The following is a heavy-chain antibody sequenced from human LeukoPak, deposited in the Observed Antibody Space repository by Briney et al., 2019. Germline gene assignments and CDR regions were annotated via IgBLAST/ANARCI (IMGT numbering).Heavy chain of an antibody. V-gene: IGHV1-2*02. CDR2: INPNSGGT. CDR1: GYTFTSYA. J-gene: IGHJ4*02. CDR3: ARDQYYDFWSGYSPLFDY. D-gene: IGHD3-3*01. Sequence: ASVKVSCKASGYTFTSYAMNWVRQAPGQGLEWMGWINPNSGGTNYAQKFQGRVTMTRDTSISTAYMELSRLRSDDTAVYYCARDQYYDFWSGYSPLFDYWGQGALVTVSS.